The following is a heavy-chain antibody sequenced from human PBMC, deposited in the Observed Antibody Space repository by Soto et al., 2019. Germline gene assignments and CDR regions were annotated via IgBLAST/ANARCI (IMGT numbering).Heavy chain of an antibody. V-gene: IGHV3-21*01. CDR1: GFTFSSYS. D-gene: IGHD3-10*01. J-gene: IGHJ4*02. CDR2: ISSSSSYI. CDR3: ARVLLWFGELLPYYFDY. Sequence: EVQLVESGGGLVKPGGSLRLSCAASGFTFSSYSMNWVRQAPGKGLEWVSSISSSSSYIYYADSVKGRITISRDNAKNSLYLQMNSLRAEDTAVYYCARVLLWFGELLPYYFDYWGQGTLVTVSS.